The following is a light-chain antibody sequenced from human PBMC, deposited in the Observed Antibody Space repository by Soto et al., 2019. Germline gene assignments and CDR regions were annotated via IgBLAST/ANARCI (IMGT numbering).Light chain of an antibody. Sequence: QSALPQPASVSGSPGQSITISCTGTSSDVGSYTLVSWYQQHPGKAPKLMIYEGSKRPSGVSNRFSGAKSGNTASLTISGLQAGDEADYCCCSYAGSSTYVFGSGTKLTVL. J-gene: IGLJ1*01. CDR3: CSYAGSSTYV. V-gene: IGLV2-23*01. CDR2: EGS. CDR1: SSDVGSYTL.